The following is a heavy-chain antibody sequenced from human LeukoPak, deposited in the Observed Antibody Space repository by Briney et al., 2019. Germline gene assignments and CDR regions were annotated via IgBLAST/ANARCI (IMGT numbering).Heavy chain of an antibody. V-gene: IGHV4-59*01. J-gene: IGHJ6*03. D-gene: IGHD6-19*01. CDR3: ARRKAWAGYYYYMDA. Sequence: PSETLSLTCTVSGGSISSYYWSWIRQPPGKGLEWIGYIYYSGSTNYNPSLKSRVTISVDTSKNQFSLKLSSVTAADTAVYYCARRKAWAGYYYYMDAWGKGTTVTVSS. CDR2: IYYSGST. CDR1: GGSISSYY.